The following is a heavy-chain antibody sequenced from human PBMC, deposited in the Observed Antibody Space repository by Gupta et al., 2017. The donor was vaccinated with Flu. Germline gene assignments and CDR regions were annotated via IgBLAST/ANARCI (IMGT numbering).Heavy chain of an antibody. CDR3: SRDGGGWSGYPDY. D-gene: IGHD3-3*01. CDR1: GYSFTSFG. CDR2: ISVKEGHT. Sequence: QVHLVQSGPEVKRPGASVKVSCQASGYSFTSFGISWVRQAPGQGLEWMGWISVKEGHTNYAQKFQGRVTMTTDTATNTAYMEPRTLRSADTALYFCSRDGGGWSGYPDYGGPGTRVTVPS. J-gene: IGHJ4*02. V-gene: IGHV1-18*01.